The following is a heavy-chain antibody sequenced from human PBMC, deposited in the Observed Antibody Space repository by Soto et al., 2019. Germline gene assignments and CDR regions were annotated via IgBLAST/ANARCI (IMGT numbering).Heavy chain of an antibody. CDR2: ISGSGGST. V-gene: IGHV3-23*01. D-gene: IGHD6-13*01. CDR3: ARRGPGTYFDY. CDR1: GFTFSSYA. Sequence: EVQLLDSGGGLVQPGGSLRLSCAANGFTFSSYAVKWVRQAPGKGLEWVSVISGSGGSTYYADSVKGRFTISRDNSKNTLYLQMNSLRAEDTAVYYCARRGPGTYFDYWGQGTLVTVSS. J-gene: IGHJ4*02.